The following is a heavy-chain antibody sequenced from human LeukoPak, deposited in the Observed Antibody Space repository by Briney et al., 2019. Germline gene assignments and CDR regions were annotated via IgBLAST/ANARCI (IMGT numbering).Heavy chain of an antibody. CDR3: ARWGSGWYYFDY. J-gene: IGHJ4*02. CDR2: INHSGST. Sequence: PSETLSLICAVYGGSFSGYYWSWIRQPPGKGLEWIGEINHSGSTNYNPSLKSRVTISVDTSKNQFSLKLSSVTAADTAVYYCARWGSGWYYFDYWGQGTLVTVSS. CDR1: GGSFSGYY. V-gene: IGHV4-34*01. D-gene: IGHD6-19*01.